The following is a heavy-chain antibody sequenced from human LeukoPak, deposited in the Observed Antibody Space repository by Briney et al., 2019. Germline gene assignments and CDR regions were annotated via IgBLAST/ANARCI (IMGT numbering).Heavy chain of an antibody. Sequence: PSETLSLTCTVSGGSISSGSYYWGWIRQPPGKGMEWIGTIYFSGSTYYNPSLKSRVTISVDTSKNQFSLKLSPVPAADTAVYYCARSSYVSYYMDVWGKGTTVTVSS. D-gene: IGHD3-16*01. CDR1: GGSISSGSYY. J-gene: IGHJ6*03. CDR2: IYFSGST. V-gene: IGHV4-39*01. CDR3: ARSSYVSYYMDV.